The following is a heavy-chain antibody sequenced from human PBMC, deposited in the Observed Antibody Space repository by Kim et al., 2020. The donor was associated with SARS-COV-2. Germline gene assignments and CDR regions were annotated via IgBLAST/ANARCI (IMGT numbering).Heavy chain of an antibody. J-gene: IGHJ4*02. Sequence: SVKVSCKASGGTFSSYAISWVRQAPGQGLEWMGGIIPIFGTANYAQKFQGRVTITADESTSTAYMELSSLRSEDTAVYYCARVGGDYDQGSFDYWGQGTLVTVSS. CDR3: ARVGGDYDQGSFDY. CDR2: IIPIFGTA. CDR1: GGTFSSYA. D-gene: IGHD4-17*01. V-gene: IGHV1-69*13.